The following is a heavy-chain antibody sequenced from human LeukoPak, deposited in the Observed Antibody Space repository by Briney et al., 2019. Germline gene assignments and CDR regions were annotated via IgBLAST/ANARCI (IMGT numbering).Heavy chain of an antibody. D-gene: IGHD3-16*02. V-gene: IGHV4-39*01. CDR1: GGSISSSSYH. CDR3: ARQLSDYDYVWGSYRPTWWFDY. CDR2: IYYSGST. J-gene: IGHJ4*02. Sequence: PSQTLSLTCTVSGGSISSSSYHWGWIRQPPGKGLEWIGSIYYSGSTYYNPSLKSRVTISVDTSKNQFSLKLSSVTAADTAVYYCARQLSDYDYVWGSYRPTWWFDYWGRGTLVTVSS.